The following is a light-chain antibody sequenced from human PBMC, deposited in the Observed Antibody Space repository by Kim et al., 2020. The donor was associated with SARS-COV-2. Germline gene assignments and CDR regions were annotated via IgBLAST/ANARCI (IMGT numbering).Light chain of an antibody. CDR3: QAWDSSTVV. V-gene: IGLV3-1*01. J-gene: IGLJ2*01. Sequence: SYELTQPPSVSVSPGQTASITCAGDKIGGKYAYWYQQKPGQSPVLVIYQDSKRPSGIPERFSGSNSGNTATLTISGAQAMDEADYYCQAWDSSTVVFGGGTQLTVL. CDR2: QDS. CDR1: KIGGKY.